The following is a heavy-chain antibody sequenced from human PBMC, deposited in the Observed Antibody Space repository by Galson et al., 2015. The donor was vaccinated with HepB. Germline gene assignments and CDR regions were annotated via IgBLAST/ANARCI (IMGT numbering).Heavy chain of an antibody. Sequence: SLRLSCAASGFTFSGYWMHWVRHFPGKGPVWVSRIQTDGSNTNYADSVKGRFSISRDNAKNILYLQMNSLRVEDTAVYYCVRPAGSCPACHFDSWGQGILVTVSS. V-gene: IGHV3-74*01. CDR3: VRPAGSCPACHFDS. CDR1: GFTFSGYW. D-gene: IGHD2-15*01. CDR2: IQTDGSNT. J-gene: IGHJ4*02.